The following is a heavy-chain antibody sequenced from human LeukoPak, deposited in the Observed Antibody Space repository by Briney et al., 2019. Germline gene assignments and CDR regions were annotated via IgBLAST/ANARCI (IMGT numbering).Heavy chain of an antibody. CDR1: GYTFTSYD. Sequence: ASVKVSCKGSGYTFTSYDINWVRQATGQGLEWLGWMSASSGNTGYTQKFQGRVSMTRATSISTAYLELSSLTFEDTAVYYCARTHYDFWSGNPDYWGQGILVTVSS. V-gene: IGHV1-8*01. D-gene: IGHD3-3*01. J-gene: IGHJ4*02. CDR2: MSASSGNT. CDR3: ARTHYDFWSGNPDY.